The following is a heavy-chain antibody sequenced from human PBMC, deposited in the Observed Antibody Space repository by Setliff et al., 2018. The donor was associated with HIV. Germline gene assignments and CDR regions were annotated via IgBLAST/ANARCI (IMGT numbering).Heavy chain of an antibody. Sequence: ASVKVSCKTSGYSFTTYGISWVRQAPGHGLEWMGWISPYNGHTKSAQTFQGRVTMTIDTSTNSAYMGLRSLRSDDTAVYFCARVSQGLWFGELSQDYWGQGTLVTVSS. CDR3: ARVSQGLWFGELSQDY. J-gene: IGHJ4*02. D-gene: IGHD3-10*01. CDR2: ISPYNGHT. CDR1: GYSFTTYG. V-gene: IGHV1-18*01.